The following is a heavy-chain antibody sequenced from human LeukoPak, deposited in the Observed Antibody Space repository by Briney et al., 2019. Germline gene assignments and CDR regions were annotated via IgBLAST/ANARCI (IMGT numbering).Heavy chain of an antibody. V-gene: IGHV3-23*01. CDR3: AKDLYCSGGSCYVANGWFDP. Sequence: PGGSLRLSCAASGFTFSSYAMSWVRQAPGKGLEWVSAISGSGGSTYYADSVKGRFTISRDNSKNTLYLQMNSLRAEDTAVYYCAKDLYCSGGSCYVANGWFDPWGQGTLVSVSS. CDR2: ISGSGGST. J-gene: IGHJ5*02. CDR1: GFTFSSYA. D-gene: IGHD2-15*01.